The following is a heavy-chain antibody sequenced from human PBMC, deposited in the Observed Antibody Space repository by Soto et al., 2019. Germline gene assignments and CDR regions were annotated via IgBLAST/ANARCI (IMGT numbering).Heavy chain of an antibody. V-gene: IGHV1-69*01. D-gene: IGHD3-22*01. CDR1: GGTFSSYA. CDR3: ARDSSGYDY. CDR2: IIPNFGTA. J-gene: IGHJ4*02. Sequence: QVQLVQSGAEVNKPGSSVKVSCKASGGTFSSYAISWVRQAPGQGLEWMGGIIPNFGTANYAKKFQGRVTITADESTSTAYMELSSLISEDTAVYYCARDSSGYDYWGQGTLVTVSS.